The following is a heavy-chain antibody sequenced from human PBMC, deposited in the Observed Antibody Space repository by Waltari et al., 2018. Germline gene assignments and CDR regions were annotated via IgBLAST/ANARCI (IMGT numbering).Heavy chain of an antibody. D-gene: IGHD6-19*01. CDR2: IRSKANGQAT. Sequence: EVQLVESGGDLVQPGGSLKLSCAASGFTFSGSAMHWVRQAPGKGLEGIGRIRSKANGQATHYSGSVRGRFTISREDSQNTAYLQMNSLTPGDTAVYYCASQIGYSSAWYYWGQGTLVTVSS. CDR3: ASQIGYSSAWYY. V-gene: IGHV3-73*01. CDR1: GFTFSGSA. J-gene: IGHJ4*02.